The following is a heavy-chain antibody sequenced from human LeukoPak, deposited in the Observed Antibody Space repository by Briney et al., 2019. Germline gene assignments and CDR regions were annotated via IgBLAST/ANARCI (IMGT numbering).Heavy chain of an antibody. CDR2: IYYSGST. CDR3: ARQYCSGGSCYSEYDFDY. V-gene: IGHV4-39*01. D-gene: IGHD2-15*01. J-gene: IGHJ4*02. CDR1: GGSISSSSYY. Sequence: SETLSLTCTVSGGSISSSSYYSGWIRQPPGNGLEWTGSIYYSGSTYYNPSLNSRPTISVDTSKNQFSLRLSSVTAADTAVYYCARQYCSGGSCYSEYDFDYWGQGTLVTVSS.